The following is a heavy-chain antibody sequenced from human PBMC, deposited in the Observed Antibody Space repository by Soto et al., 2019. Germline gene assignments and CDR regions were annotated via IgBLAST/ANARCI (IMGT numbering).Heavy chain of an antibody. D-gene: IGHD6-19*01. CDR3: AKDQYTSGFNWFDP. J-gene: IGHJ5*02. CDR2: INSGGST. Sequence: GGSLRLSCVASGLTFSRYAMSWVRQAPGKGLEWVSAINSGGSTYYADSVRGRFTISRDNSKNTLYLQMNSLRVDDTALYYCAKDQYTSGFNWFDPWGQGTLVTVS. V-gene: IGHV3-23*01. CDR1: GLTFSRYA.